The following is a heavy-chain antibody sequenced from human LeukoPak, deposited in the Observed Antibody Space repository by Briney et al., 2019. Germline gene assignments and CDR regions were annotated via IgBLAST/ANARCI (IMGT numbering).Heavy chain of an antibody. J-gene: IGHJ4*02. CDR1: GYTFSGYY. Sequence: ASVKVSCKASGYTFSGYYMHWVPQAPGQGLEWLRWINPNSGGTNYAQEFRGGVTVTRDPSMRKAYMEQSRRRSADTAVYYWSRGVLGTFGYCGQGSLVTVSS. CDR3: SRGVLGTFGY. V-gene: IGHV1-2*02. CDR2: INPNSGGT. D-gene: IGHD4/OR15-4a*01.